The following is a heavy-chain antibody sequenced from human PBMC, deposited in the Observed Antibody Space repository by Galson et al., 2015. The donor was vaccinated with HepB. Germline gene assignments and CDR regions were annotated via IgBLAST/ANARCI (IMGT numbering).Heavy chain of an antibody. CDR2: ISYDGSNK. V-gene: IGHV3-30*04. J-gene: IGHJ6*02. Sequence: SLRLSCAASGFTFSSYAMHWVRQAPGKGLEWVAVISYDGSNKYYADSVKGRFTISRDNSKNTLYLQMNSLRAEDTAVYYCARDMGYSSGSALYYYYYYGMDVWGQGTTVTVSS. CDR3: ARDMGYSSGSALYYYYYYGMDV. CDR1: GFTFSSYA. D-gene: IGHD6-19*01.